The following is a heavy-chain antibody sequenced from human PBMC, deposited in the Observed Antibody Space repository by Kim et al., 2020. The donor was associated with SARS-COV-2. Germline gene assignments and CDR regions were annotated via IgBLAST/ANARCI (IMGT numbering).Heavy chain of an antibody. D-gene: IGHD3-22*01. Sequence: GGSLRLSCAVSGFTFSGSAIHWVRQASGKGLEWVGQIRSKANVFATTYAASVKGRFTISRDDSRYTVFLQMNNLKTEDTAKYYCSRLRYYYDGSGQPRFYSAMDVWDQGTTVTVS. J-gene: IGHJ6*02. CDR3: SRLRYYYDGSGQPRFYSAMDV. CDR1: GFTFSGSA. V-gene: IGHV3-73*01. CDR2: IRSKANVFAT.